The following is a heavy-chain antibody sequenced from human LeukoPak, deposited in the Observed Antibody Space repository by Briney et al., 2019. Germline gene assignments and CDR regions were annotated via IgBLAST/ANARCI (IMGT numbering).Heavy chain of an antibody. J-gene: IGHJ6*03. Sequence: PGGSLRLSCAASGFTFSSYWMSWVRQAPGKGLEWVANIKQDGSEKYYVDSVKGRFTISRDNAKNSLYLQMNSLRAEDTAVYYCAREKTKSSGWCTFIYYYYYYMDVWGKGTTVTVSS. D-gene: IGHD6-19*01. CDR1: GFTFSSYW. CDR3: AREKTKSSGWCTFIYYYYYYMDV. CDR2: IKQDGSEK. V-gene: IGHV3-7*01.